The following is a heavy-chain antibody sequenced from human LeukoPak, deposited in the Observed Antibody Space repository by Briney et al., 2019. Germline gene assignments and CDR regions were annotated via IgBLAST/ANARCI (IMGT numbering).Heavy chain of an antibody. D-gene: IGHD3-16*02. Sequence: SETQSLTCTVSGRSISSYYWSWIRQPPGKGLEWIGYIYLRWSANYNPSLKTRVTISLDTSNNQFSLKLSPVTAADTAVYYCARLRRRYDYVWGSYRSHRFDYWGQGTLVTVSS. CDR1: GRSISSYY. CDR3: ARLRRRYDYVWGSYRSHRFDY. CDR2: IYLRWSA. V-gene: IGHV4-59*08. J-gene: IGHJ4*02.